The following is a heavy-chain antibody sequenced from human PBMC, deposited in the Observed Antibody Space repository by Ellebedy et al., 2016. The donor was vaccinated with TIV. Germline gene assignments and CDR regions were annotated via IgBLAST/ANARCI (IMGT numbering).Heavy chain of an antibody. CDR1: GFTFKTYT. V-gene: IGHV3-23*01. J-gene: IGHJ5*02. CDR3: AKEPTGDYVRWFDP. D-gene: IGHD4-17*01. Sequence: GESLKISCAASGFTFKTYTMSWVRQAPGKGPEWVSSISAGGGGTYYADSVKGRFTISRDNSKNTLYLQMSSLRAEDTAVYSCAKEPTGDYVRWFDPWGQGTLVTVSS. CDR2: ISAGGGGT.